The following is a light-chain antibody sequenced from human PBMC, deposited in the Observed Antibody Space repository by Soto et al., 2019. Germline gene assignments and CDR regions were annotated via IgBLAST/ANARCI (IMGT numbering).Light chain of an antibody. J-gene: IGLJ2*01. CDR3: SSYTTRSTLVV. V-gene: IGLV2-14*01. Sequence: QSALTQPASVSGSPGQLITISCTGTSSDVGGYTYVSWYQQHPGRAPKLMIYDVSNRPSGISNRFSGSKSGNTASLTISGLQAEDEADYYCSSYTTRSTLVVFGGGTKVTVL. CDR2: DVS. CDR1: SSDVGGYTY.